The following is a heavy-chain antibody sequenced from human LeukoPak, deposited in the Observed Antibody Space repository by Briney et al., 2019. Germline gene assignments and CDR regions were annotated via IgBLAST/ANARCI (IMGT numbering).Heavy chain of an antibody. J-gene: IGHJ6*04. CDR3: ARDRSSGWYYYGMDV. V-gene: IGHV4-31*03. Sequence: PSQTLSLTCTVSGGSISSGGYYWRWIRQHPGKGLEWIGYIYYSGSTYYNPSLKSRVTISVDTSKNQFSLKLSSVTAADTAVYYCARDRSSGWYYYGMDVWGKGTTVTVSS. D-gene: IGHD6-19*01. CDR2: IYYSGST. CDR1: GGSISSGGYY.